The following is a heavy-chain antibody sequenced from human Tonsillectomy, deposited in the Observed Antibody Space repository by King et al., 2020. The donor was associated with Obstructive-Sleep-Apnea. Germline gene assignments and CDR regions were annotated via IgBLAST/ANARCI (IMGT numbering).Heavy chain of an antibody. CDR1: GTSISDYY. V-gene: IGHV4-59*08. CDR3: ARHRGVEDYGGYGDYFDY. CDR2: MYYSGNT. Sequence: VQLQESGPGLVKPSETLSLTCTVSGTSISDYYWSWIRQPPGKGLEWIGYMYYSGNTNFNPSLKSRVTISADTSKIQFSLRLSSVTAADTAVDYCARHRGVEDYGGYGDYFDYWGQGTLVTVSS. D-gene: IGHD5-12*01. J-gene: IGHJ4*02.